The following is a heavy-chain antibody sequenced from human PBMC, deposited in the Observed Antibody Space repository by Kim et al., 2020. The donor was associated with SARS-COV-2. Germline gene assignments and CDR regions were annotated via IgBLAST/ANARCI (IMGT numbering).Heavy chain of an antibody. CDR2: IKQAGSEK. CDR1: GFSFSTYW. CDR3: ARLPNSLAFDY. J-gene: IGHJ4*02. Sequence: GGSLRLSCAASGFSFSTYWMSWVRQAPGKGLEWVASIKQAGSEKYYVDSVKGRFTISRDDSKNSLFLQVSSLRAEDTAVYYCARLPNSLAFDYWGQGTPVTVSS. D-gene: IGHD1-26*01. V-gene: IGHV3-7*03.